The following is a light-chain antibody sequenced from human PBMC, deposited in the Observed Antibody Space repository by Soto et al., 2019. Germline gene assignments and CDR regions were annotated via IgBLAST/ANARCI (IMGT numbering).Light chain of an antibody. Sequence: DIQMAQSPSSLSASVGDRVTITCRASQTISRYANWYQQKPGKAPKLLISGAFDLQTGVPSRFSGSGSGTDFTLTINGLQPDDFATYYCQHYNSYSEAFGQGTKVDI. V-gene: IGKV1-39*01. CDR2: GAF. CDR3: QHYNSYSEA. J-gene: IGKJ1*01. CDR1: QTISRY.